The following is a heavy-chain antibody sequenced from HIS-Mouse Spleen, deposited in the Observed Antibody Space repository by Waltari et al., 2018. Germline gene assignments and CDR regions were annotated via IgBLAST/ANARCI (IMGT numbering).Heavy chain of an antibody. CDR3: ARDFHDFWSGYYGGDKKHDAFDI. V-gene: IGHV4-4*07. CDR2: IYTSGRP. CDR1: GGSISSYY. J-gene: IGHJ3*02. Sequence: QVQLQESGPGLVKPSETLSLTCTVSGGSISSYYWSWFRQPAGNGPERIGRIYTSGRPNYNPSLKSRVTMSVDTSKNQFSLKLSSVTAADTAVYYCARDFHDFWSGYYGGDKKHDAFDIWGQGTMVTVSS. D-gene: IGHD3-3*01.